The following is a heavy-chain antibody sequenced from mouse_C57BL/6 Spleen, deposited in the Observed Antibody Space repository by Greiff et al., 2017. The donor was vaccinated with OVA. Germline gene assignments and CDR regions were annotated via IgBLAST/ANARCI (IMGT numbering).Heavy chain of an antibody. Sequence: EVQGVESGGGLVKPGGSLKLSCAASGFTFSSYTMSWVRQTPEKRLEWVATISGGGGNTYYPDSVKGRFTISRDNATNTLYLQMSSLRSEDTALYDCARQSRPDGSSYEFAYWGQGTLVTVSA. V-gene: IGHV5-9*01. CDR2: ISGGGGNT. CDR3: ARQSRPDGSSYEFAY. D-gene: IGHD1-1*01. J-gene: IGHJ3*01. CDR1: GFTFSSYT.